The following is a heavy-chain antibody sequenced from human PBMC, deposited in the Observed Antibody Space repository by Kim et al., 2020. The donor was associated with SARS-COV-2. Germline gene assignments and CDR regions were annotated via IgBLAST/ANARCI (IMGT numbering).Heavy chain of an antibody. D-gene: IGHD3-10*01. V-gene: IGHV2-70*11. Sequence: SGPTLVNPTQTLTLTCTFSGFSLSTSGMCVSWIRQPPGKALEWLARIDWDDDKYYSTSLKTRLTISKDTSKNQVVLTMTNMDPVDTATYYCARTTPYGSGSYRIYYFDYWGQGTLVTVSS. J-gene: IGHJ4*02. CDR2: IDWDDDK. CDR1: GFSLSTSGMC. CDR3: ARTTPYGSGSYRIYYFDY.